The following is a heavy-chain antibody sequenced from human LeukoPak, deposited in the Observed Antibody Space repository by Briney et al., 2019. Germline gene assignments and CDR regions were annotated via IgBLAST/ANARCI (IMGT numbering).Heavy chain of an antibody. Sequence: ASVKVSCKVSGYTLTELSMHWVRQAPGKGLEWMGGFDPEDGETIYAQKFQGRVTMTEDTSTDTAYMELSSLRSEDTAVYYCATLEYCSSTSCYWRWFDPWGQGTLVTVSS. CDR3: ATLEYCSSTSCYWRWFDP. CDR2: FDPEDGET. CDR1: GYTLTELS. V-gene: IGHV1-24*01. J-gene: IGHJ5*02. D-gene: IGHD2-2*01.